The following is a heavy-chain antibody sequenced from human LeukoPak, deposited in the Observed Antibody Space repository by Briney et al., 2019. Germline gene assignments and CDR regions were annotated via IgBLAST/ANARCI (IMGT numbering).Heavy chain of an antibody. D-gene: IGHD3-16*02. CDR3: AREASTYYDYGWGSYREDFDY. CDR1: GYTFTGYY. Sequence: ASVKVSCKASGYTFTGYYMHWVRQAPGQGLEWMGRINPNSGGTNYAQKFQGRVTMTRDTSISTAYMELSRLRSDDTAVYYCAREASTYYDYGWGSYREDFDYWGQGTLVTVSS. CDR2: INPNSGGT. J-gene: IGHJ4*02. V-gene: IGHV1-2*06.